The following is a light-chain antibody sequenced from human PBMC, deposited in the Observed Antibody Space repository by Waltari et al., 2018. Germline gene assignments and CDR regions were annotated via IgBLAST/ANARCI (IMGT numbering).Light chain of an antibody. V-gene: IGLV3-1*01. Sequence: SYDLIQSPSVSVSPGQTATITCSGDELEKKYVCWYQQKPGQSPVLVIYEDVGRPSEIPQRFSGSNSGNTATLTISGTQPMDEADYYCQAWDSGVAGVFGTGTKVTVL. CDR3: QAWDSGVAGV. J-gene: IGLJ1*01. CDR1: ELEKKY. CDR2: EDV.